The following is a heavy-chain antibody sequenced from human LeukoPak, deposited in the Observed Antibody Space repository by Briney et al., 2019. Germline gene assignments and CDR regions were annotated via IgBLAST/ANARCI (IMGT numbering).Heavy chain of an antibody. CDR3: ARGRYDSSGYYSY. V-gene: IGHV1-8*03. J-gene: IGHJ4*02. CDR2: MTPDSGDT. D-gene: IGHD3-22*01. Sequence: ASVKVSCKASGYTFTSYDINWVRQTTGQGREWMGWMTPDSGDTGYAQKFQGRVTVTRDTSISTAYMELSSLRSDDTAVYYCARGRYDSSGYYSYWGQGTLVTVSS. CDR1: GYTFTSYD.